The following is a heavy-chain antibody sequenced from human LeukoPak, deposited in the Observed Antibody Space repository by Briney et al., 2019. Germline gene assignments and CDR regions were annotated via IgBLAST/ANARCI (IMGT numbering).Heavy chain of an antibody. D-gene: IGHD2-21*01. CDR3: ARRVMGYQNWFAP. V-gene: IGHV3-20*01. Sequence: GGSLRLSCAASGFTFDDYGMSWVRKAPGKGLEGVSGINWNGGGTVSADSVKGRSPTPRDTAKNSLYLKMNSLRAEDTALYHCARRVMGYQNWFAPWGQGTLVTVSS. CDR1: GFTFDDYG. J-gene: IGHJ5*02. CDR2: INWNGGGT.